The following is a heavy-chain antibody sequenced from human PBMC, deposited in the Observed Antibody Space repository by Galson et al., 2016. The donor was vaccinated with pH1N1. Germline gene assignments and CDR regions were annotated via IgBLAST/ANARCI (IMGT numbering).Heavy chain of an antibody. CDR3: PTGDRSSADFLVGYRSYLDC. Sequence: SVKVSCKASGGTFSKYGISWVRQAPGQGLEWLGGIIRMFGTPNYAQEFQGRVTITADESTRTAYLGLSSLRSEDTAVYPCPTGDRSSADFLVGYRSYLDCGGEGTLVTVPS. J-gene: IGHJ4*02. D-gene: IGHD2-8*02. CDR1: GGTFSKYG. V-gene: IGHV1-69*13. CDR2: IIRMFGTP.